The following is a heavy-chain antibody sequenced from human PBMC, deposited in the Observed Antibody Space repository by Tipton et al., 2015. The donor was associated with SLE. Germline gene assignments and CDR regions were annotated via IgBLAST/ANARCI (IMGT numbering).Heavy chain of an antibody. D-gene: IGHD1-14*01. CDR2: IYTSGST. J-gene: IGHJ4*02. CDR3: GSFPGGNLYYFDY. CDR1: GGSISSYY. V-gene: IGHV4-4*07. Sequence: TLSLTCTVSGGSISSYYWSWIRQPAGKGLDWIGRIYTSGSTNYNPSLKSRVTMSVDTYKNQFSLKLSSVTAADTAGYYCGSFPGGNLYYFDYWGQSTLITVSS.